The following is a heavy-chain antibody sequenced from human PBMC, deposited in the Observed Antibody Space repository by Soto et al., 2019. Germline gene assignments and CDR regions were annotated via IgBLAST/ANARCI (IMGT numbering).Heavy chain of an antibody. CDR1: GFTFSSYG. Sequence: QVQLVESGGGVVQPGRSLRLSCAASGFTFSSYGMHWVRQAPGKGLEWVAVISYDGSNKYYADSVKGRFTISRDNSKNTLYLQMISLRAEDTAVYYCAPWFGAFAYWGQGTLVTVSS. V-gene: IGHV3-30*03. D-gene: IGHD3-10*01. J-gene: IGHJ4*02. CDR2: ISYDGSNK. CDR3: APWFGAFAY.